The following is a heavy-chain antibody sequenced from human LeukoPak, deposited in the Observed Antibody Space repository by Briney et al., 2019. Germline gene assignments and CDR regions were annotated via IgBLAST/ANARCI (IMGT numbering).Heavy chain of an antibody. CDR2: IYHSGST. Sequence: SETLSLTCVVSGYSISSGYYWGWIRPPPGKGLEWIGSIYHSGSTYYNPSLKSRVTISVDTSKNQFSLKLSSVTAADTAVYYCARSRSHIVVVPAAIVQNWFDPWGQGTLVTVSS. CDR3: ARSRSHIVVVPAAIVQNWFDP. CDR1: GYSISSGYY. J-gene: IGHJ5*02. V-gene: IGHV4-38-2*01. D-gene: IGHD2-2*02.